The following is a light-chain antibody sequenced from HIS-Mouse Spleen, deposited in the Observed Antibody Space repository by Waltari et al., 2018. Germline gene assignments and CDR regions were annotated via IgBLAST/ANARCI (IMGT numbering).Light chain of an antibody. V-gene: IGLV2-14*03. Sequence: QSALTQPASVSGSPGPSITISCTGTSSDVGGYNYVSWYQQHPGQAPKLMIYDVSNRPSGVSNRFSGSKSGNTASLTISGLQAEDEADYYCSSYTSSSTRVFGGGTKLTVL. J-gene: IGLJ3*02. CDR1: SSDVGGYNY. CDR2: DVS. CDR3: SSYTSSSTRV.